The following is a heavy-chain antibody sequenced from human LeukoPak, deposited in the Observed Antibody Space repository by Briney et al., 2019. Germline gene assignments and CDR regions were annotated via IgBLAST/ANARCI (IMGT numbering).Heavy chain of an antibody. D-gene: IGHD2-21*01. J-gene: IGHJ3*02. Sequence: GASVKVSCKTSGYTFISYGISWVRQAPGQGLEWMGWISAYNGNTNYAQKFQGRVTMTTDTSTSTAYMDLRSLRSEDTAVYYCATSSGPLIHDAFDIWGQGTMVTVSS. CDR1: GYTFISYG. CDR3: ATSSGPLIHDAFDI. V-gene: IGHV1-18*01. CDR2: ISAYNGNT.